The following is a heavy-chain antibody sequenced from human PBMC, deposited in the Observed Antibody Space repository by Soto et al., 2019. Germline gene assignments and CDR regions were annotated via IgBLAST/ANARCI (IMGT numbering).Heavy chain of an antibody. CDR3: ARGISIINYYGSGSYYNPGRWFDP. V-gene: IGHV4-34*01. Sequence: PSETLSLTCAVYGGSFSGYDWSWIRQPPGKGLEWIGEINHSGSTNYNPSLKSRVTISVDTSKNQFSLKLSSVTAADTAVYYCARGISIINYYGSGSYYNPGRWFDPWGQGTLVTVSS. CDR2: INHSGST. D-gene: IGHD3-10*01. CDR1: GGSFSGYD. J-gene: IGHJ5*02.